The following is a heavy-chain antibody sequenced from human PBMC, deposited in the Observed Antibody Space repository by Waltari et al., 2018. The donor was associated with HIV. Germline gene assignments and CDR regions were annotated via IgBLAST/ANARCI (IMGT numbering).Heavy chain of an antibody. CDR1: GFTFTSNW. J-gene: IGHJ4*02. CDR2: IKYDGTER. Sequence: EEQLVESGGGLVQPGESLRLSCVASGFTFTSNWMRWFRQAPGKGLEGVASIKYDGTERKYADSVKGRFTISRDNAKTSLFLEMHNLRVEDTGIYSCATSSSADAHWGQGTLVTVSS. CDR3: ATSSSADAH. D-gene: IGHD2-2*01. V-gene: IGHV3-7*03.